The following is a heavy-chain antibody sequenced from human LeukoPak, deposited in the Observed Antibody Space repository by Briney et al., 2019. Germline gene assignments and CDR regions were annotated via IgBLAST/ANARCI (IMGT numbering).Heavy chain of an antibody. CDR3: ARGPRWKEFDY. CDR2: INHSGST. V-gene: IGHV4-39*07. Sequence: SETLSLTCTVSGGSISSGSYYWGWIRQPPGKGLEWIGEINHSGSTNYNPSLKSRVTISVDTSKDQFSLKLSSVTAADTAVYYCARGPRWKEFDYWGQGTLVTVSS. CDR1: GGSISSGSYY. D-gene: IGHD4-23*01. J-gene: IGHJ4*02.